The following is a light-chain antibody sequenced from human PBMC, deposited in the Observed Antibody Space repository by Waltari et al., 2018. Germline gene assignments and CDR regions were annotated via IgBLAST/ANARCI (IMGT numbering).Light chain of an antibody. V-gene: IGKV3-20*01. Sequence: ETVLTQSPGTLSLSPGESPTLSCRASQSVGKSLAWYQQKPGQAPRLLIYDASRRATGVPDSFSGSGSGTDFILTISRLEPEDFAVYYCQMYVRLPATFGQGTKVEIK. J-gene: IGKJ1*01. CDR1: QSVGKS. CDR3: QMYVRLPAT. CDR2: DAS.